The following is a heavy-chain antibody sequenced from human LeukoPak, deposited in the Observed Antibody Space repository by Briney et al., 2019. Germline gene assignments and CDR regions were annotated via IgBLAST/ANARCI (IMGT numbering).Heavy chain of an antibody. D-gene: IGHD6-6*01. J-gene: IGHJ6*03. Sequence: GGSLRLSCAASGFTVSSNYMSWVRQAPGKGLEWVSSISSSSSYIYYADSVKGRFTISRDNAKNSLYLQMNSLRAEDTAVYYCARDDEYSSSSVGGYYYYYMDVWGKGTTVTVSS. CDR2: ISSSSSYI. V-gene: IGHV3-21*01. CDR3: ARDDEYSSSSVGGYYYYYMDV. CDR1: GFTVSSNY.